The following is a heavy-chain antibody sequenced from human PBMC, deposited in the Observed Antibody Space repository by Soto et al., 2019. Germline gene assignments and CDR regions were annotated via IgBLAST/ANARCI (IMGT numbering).Heavy chain of an antibody. Sequence: AGSLRLSCAASGFTFSSYAMHWVRQAPGKGLEWVAVISYDGSNKYYADSVKGRFTISRDNSKNTLYLQMNSLRAEDTAVYYCSTATTVTIAEYFQHWGQGTLVTVSS. CDR2: ISYDGSNK. J-gene: IGHJ1*01. V-gene: IGHV3-30*04. D-gene: IGHD4-17*01. CDR1: GFTFSSYA. CDR3: STATTVTIAEYFQH.